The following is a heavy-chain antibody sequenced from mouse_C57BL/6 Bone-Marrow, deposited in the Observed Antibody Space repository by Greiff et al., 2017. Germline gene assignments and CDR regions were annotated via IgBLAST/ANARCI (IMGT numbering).Heavy chain of an antibody. J-gene: IGHJ2*01. D-gene: IGHD2-2*01. CDR2: IYPGSGNT. V-gene: IGHV1-76*01. CDR3: ARGGWLPLDY. CDR1: GYTFTDYY. Sequence: QVQLKQSGAELVRPGASVKLSCKASGYTFTDYYINWVKQRPGQGLEWIARIYPGSGNTYYNEKFKGKDTLTAEKSSSTAYMQLSSLTSEDSAVYFCARGGWLPLDYWGQGTTLTVSS.